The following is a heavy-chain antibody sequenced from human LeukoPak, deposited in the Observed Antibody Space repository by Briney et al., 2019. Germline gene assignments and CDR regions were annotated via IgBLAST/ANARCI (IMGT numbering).Heavy chain of an antibody. J-gene: IGHJ6*03. Sequence: AASVKVSCKASGYTFTGYYIHWVRQAPGQGLEWMGWINPNSGGTNYAQNFQGRVTMTRDTSISTAYMGLSRLRSDDTAVYYCARGGFESVTNYYYMDVWGKGTTVTISS. V-gene: IGHV1-2*02. CDR3: ARGGFESVTNYYYMDV. CDR1: GYTFTGYY. CDR2: INPNSGGT. D-gene: IGHD4-17*01.